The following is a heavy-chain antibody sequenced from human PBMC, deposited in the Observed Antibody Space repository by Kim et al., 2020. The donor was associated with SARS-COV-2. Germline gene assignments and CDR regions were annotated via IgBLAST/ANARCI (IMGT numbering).Heavy chain of an antibody. CDR3: ANLTG. J-gene: IGHJ4*02. V-gene: IGHV3-23*01. CDR2: ISGGGGGT. Sequence: GGSLRLSCVASGFTFSDYAMSWVRQAPGKGLEWVSAISGGGGGTYSADSVKGRFTLSRDNSKNTVYLQMNSLRVEDTAVYYCANLTGWGQGTLVTVSS. CDR1: GFTFSDYA.